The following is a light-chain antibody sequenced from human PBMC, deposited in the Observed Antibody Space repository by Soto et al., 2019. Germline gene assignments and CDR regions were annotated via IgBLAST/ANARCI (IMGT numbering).Light chain of an antibody. CDR1: QSLTNTF. V-gene: IGKV3-20*01. CDR3: QQYGSSGT. Sequence: EIVLTQSPGTLSLSPGERATLSCRACQSLTNTFLAWYQQKPGQAPRLLIYGASTRATGISAKISGSGSGADFTLTISSLEPGDFAVYYCQQYGSSGTFGQGTKVDIK. J-gene: IGKJ1*01. CDR2: GAS.